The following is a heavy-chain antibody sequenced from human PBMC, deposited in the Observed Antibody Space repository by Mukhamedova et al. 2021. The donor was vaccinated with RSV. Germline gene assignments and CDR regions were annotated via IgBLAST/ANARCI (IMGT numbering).Heavy chain of an antibody. CDR3: ARDSVGGGGSCKI. J-gene: IGHJ3*02. V-gene: IGHV1-2*02. Sequence: AQKFQGRVTMTRDTSIGTAYMELSRLTSDDTAVYYCARDSVGGGGSCKIWGQGTMVTVSS. D-gene: IGHD2-15*01.